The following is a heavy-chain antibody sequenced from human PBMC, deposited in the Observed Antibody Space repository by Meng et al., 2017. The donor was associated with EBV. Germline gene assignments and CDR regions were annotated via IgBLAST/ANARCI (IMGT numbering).Heavy chain of an antibody. J-gene: IGHJ4*02. CDR2: LIPMSDAP. D-gene: IGHD3-10*01. V-gene: IGHV1-69*01. CDR3: ASESGRGFTPDY. CDR1: GGTFRSDA. Sequence: QVQLVQSGAEVKKPGSSVKVSCKTSGGTFRSDAVSWVRQAPGQGLEWMGGLIPMSDAPYYAQKFQDRVTITADESTSTHYMDLSGLGSEDTAVYYCASESGRGFTPDYWGQGTLVTVSS.